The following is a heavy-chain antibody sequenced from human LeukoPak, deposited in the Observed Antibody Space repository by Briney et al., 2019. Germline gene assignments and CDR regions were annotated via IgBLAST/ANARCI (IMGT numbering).Heavy chain of an antibody. V-gene: IGHV3-11*04. Sequence: PGGSLRLSCAASGFTFSDYYMSWIRQAPGKGLEWVSYISSSGSTIYYADSVKGRFTISRDNAKNSLYLQMNSLRAEDTAVYHCARSWLFIDAFDIWGQGTMVTVSS. CDR1: GFTFSDYY. J-gene: IGHJ3*02. CDR3: ARSWLFIDAFDI. CDR2: ISSSGSTI. D-gene: IGHD3-9*01.